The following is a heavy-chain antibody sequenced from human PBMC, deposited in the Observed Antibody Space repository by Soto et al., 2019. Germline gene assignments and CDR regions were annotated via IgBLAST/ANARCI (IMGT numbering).Heavy chain of an antibody. D-gene: IGHD3-3*01. CDR2: IGSGGSPI. J-gene: IGHJ4*02. V-gene: IGHV3-11*01. CDR3: SREAPYYDFCGGQSTVLDY. CDR1: GFTFSDYY. Sequence: GGSLRLSCAASGFTFSDYYMSWIRQAPGKGLEWVSYIGSGGSPIYYTDSVKGRFTISRDNAENSLYLQMNSLRAEDTAVYYCSREAPYYDFCGGQSTVLDYWGQGTPVTVSS.